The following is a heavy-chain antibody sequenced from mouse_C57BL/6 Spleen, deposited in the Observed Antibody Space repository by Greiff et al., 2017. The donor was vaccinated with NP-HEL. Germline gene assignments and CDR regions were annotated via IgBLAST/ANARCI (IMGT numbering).Heavy chain of an antibody. V-gene: IGHV1-22*01. D-gene: IGHD2-1*01. CDR3: ARGEIYYGNLFAY. J-gene: IGHJ3*01. CDR2: INPNNGGT. CDR1: GYTFTDYN. Sequence: VQLQQSGPELVKPGASVKMSCKASGYTFTDYNMHWVKQSHGKSLEWIGYINPNNGGTSYNQKFKGKATLTVNKSSSTAYMELRSLTSEDSAVYYCARGEIYYGNLFAYWGQGTLVTVSA.